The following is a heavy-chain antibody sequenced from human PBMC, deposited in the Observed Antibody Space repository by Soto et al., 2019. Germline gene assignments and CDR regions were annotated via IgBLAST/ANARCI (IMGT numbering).Heavy chain of an antibody. V-gene: IGHV2-5*02. J-gene: IGHJ4*02. Sequence: QITLKESGTTLVKPTQTLTLTCTFSGFSLSTSGVGVGWIRQPPGKALEWLALIYWDDDKRYSPSLKSRLTITNDTSKNQVVLTMTHMDPVDTATYYCAHNHYYDSSGFFGDWGQGTLVTVSS. CDR1: GFSLSTSGVG. CDR2: IYWDDDK. CDR3: AHNHYYDSSGFFGD. D-gene: IGHD3-22*01.